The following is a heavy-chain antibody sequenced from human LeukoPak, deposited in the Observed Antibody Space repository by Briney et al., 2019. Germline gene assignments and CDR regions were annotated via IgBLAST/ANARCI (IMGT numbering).Heavy chain of an antibody. J-gene: IGHJ4*02. Sequence: SETLSLTCAVYGGSFSGYYWSWIRQPPGKGLEWIWEINHSGSTNYNPSLKSRVTLSVDTSKNEFSLKLSSVTAADTAVYYCARGPPPDLDYWGRGTLVTVSS. V-gene: IGHV4-34*01. CDR2: INHSGST. CDR1: GGSFSGYY. CDR3: ARGPPPDLDY.